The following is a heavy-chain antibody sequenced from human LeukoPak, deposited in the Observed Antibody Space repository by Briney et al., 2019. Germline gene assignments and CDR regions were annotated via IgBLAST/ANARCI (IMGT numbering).Heavy chain of an antibody. D-gene: IGHD6-19*01. CDR3: AKIAVAGTDY. Sequence: GRSLRLSCAASGFTFDDYAMHWVRQAPGKGLEWVSGISWSSGSIGYADSVKGRFTISRDNAKNSLYLQMNSLRAEDTALYYCAKIAVAGTDYWGQGTLVTVSS. CDR2: ISWSSGSI. V-gene: IGHV3-9*01. J-gene: IGHJ4*02. CDR1: GFTFDDYA.